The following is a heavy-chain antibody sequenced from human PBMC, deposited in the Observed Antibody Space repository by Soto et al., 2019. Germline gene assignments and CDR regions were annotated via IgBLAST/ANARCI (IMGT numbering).Heavy chain of an antibody. CDR2: IWYDGSNK. Sequence: GGSLRLSCAASGFTFSSYGMHWVRQAPGKGLEWVAVIWYDGSNKYYADSVKGRFTISRDNSKNTLYLQMNSLRAEDTAVYYCARDSRVVAATTAGVPNYYYGMDVWGQGTTVTVSS. V-gene: IGHV3-33*01. CDR1: GFTFSSYG. D-gene: IGHD2-15*01. J-gene: IGHJ6*02. CDR3: ARDSRVVAATTAGVPNYYYGMDV.